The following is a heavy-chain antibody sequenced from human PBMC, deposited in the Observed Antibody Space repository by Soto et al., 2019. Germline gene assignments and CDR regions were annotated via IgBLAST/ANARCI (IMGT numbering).Heavy chain of an antibody. J-gene: IGHJ2*01. CDR3: AKDASSGITSFDL. CDR1: GFTFSSYA. V-gene: IGHV3-23*01. Sequence: PVGSLRLSCAASGFTFSSYAMSWVRQAPGKGLEWVSAISGSGGSTYYADSVKGRFTISRDNSKNTLYLQMNSLRAEDTALYYCAKDASSGITSFDLWGRGNLVTVSS. CDR2: ISGSGGST. D-gene: IGHD3-3*01.